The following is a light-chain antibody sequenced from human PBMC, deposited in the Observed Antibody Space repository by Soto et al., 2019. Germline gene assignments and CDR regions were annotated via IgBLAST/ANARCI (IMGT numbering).Light chain of an antibody. J-gene: IGKJ1*01. CDR2: AAS. Sequence: EIVLTQSPGTLSLSPGEGAALSCRASQRITNSNLAWYQQKPGQAPRLLVYAASSRATGIPVRFSGSGSGTDFTLTISRREPEDFAVYYCQQYGSPRGTFGQGTKVEIK. CDR1: QRITNSN. CDR3: QQYGSPRGT. V-gene: IGKV3-20*01.